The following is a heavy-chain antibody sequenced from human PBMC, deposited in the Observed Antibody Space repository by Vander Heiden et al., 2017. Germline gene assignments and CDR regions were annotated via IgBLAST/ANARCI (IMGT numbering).Heavy chain of an antibody. J-gene: IGHJ5*02. Sequence: EVQLLESGGGLVQPGGSLRLSCVASGFTFSSYGMTWVRQAPGKGLEWVSSISGSSSSTYYTDSVKGRFTISRDNSKNTLYLQMNSLRAEDTAVYYCARHPEIVVIINSWFDPWGQGTLVIVSS. CDR3: ARHPEIVVIINSWFDP. V-gene: IGHV3-23*01. D-gene: IGHD3-22*01. CDR2: ISGSSSST. CDR1: GFTFSSYG.